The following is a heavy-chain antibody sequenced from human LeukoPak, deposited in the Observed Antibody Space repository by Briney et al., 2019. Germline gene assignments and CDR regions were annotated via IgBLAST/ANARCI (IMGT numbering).Heavy chain of an antibody. CDR2: ISSSSSYI. Sequence: GRSLRLSCAASGFTFSSYSMNWVRQAPGKGLEWVSSISSSSSYIYYADSVKGRFTISRDNAKNSLYLQMNSLRAEDTAVYYCARVSIGWYHFDYWGQGTLVTVSS. D-gene: IGHD6-19*01. V-gene: IGHV3-21*06. J-gene: IGHJ4*02. CDR1: GFTFSSYS. CDR3: ARVSIGWYHFDY.